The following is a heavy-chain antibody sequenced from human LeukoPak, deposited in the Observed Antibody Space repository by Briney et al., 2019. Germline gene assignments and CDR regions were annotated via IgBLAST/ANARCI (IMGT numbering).Heavy chain of an antibody. Sequence: GASVKVSCKASGGTFSGYYMHWVRQAPGQGLEWMGWINPNSGGTNYAQKSQGRVTMTRDTSISTAYMELSRLRSDDTAVYYRASHDYGDYGFDYWGQGTLVTVSS. J-gene: IGHJ4*02. CDR1: GGTFSGYY. CDR2: INPNSGGT. D-gene: IGHD4-17*01. V-gene: IGHV1-2*02. CDR3: ASHDYGDYGFDY.